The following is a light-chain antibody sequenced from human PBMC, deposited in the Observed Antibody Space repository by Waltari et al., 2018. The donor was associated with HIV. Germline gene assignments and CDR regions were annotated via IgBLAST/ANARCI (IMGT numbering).Light chain of an antibody. J-gene: IGLJ3*02. V-gene: IGLV1-51*02. CDR1: SSNIGNNH. CDR3: GTWDSSLSAGV. CDR2: ENN. Sequence: SVLTQPPSFSAAPGEKVTMSCSGSSSNIGNNHVSWYQHLPGTAPKLLLFENNKRPSGIPDRFSGSKYGTSATLVITGLQTGDEADYYCGTWDSSLSAGVFGGGTKVTVL.